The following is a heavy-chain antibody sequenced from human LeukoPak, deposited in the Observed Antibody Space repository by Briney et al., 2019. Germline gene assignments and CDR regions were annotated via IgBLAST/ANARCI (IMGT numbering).Heavy chain of an antibody. CDR2: IYISVST. CDR3: ATGTESYRGYYGSGPLNV. J-gene: IGHJ6*04. V-gene: IGHV3-53*01. CDR1: RFTPTIYT. D-gene: IGHD3-10*01. Sequence: SLSLSSAPSRFTPTIYTMRCVRHTPEKRVEWGSVIYISVSTQYTNPVKGRLTISRDNSKNTLYLQMNSLRAEDTDVYYCATGTESYRGYYGSGPLNVWGKGTTVTISS.